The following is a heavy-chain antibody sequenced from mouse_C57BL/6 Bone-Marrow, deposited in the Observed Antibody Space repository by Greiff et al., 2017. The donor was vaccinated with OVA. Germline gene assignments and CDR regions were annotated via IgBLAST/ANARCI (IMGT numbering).Heavy chain of an antibody. CDR3: TPLYYDYDGRGMDY. Sequence: VQLQESGAELVRPGASVTLSCKASGYTFTDYEMHWVKQTPVHGLEWIGAIDPETGGTAYNQKFKGKAILTADKSSSTAYMELRSLTFEDSAVYYCTPLYYDYDGRGMDYWGQGTSVTVSS. CDR2: IDPETGGT. V-gene: IGHV1-15*01. J-gene: IGHJ4*01. CDR1: GYTFTDYE. D-gene: IGHD2-4*01.